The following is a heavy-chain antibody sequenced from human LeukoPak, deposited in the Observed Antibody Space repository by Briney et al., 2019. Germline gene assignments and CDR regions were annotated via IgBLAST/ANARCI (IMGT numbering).Heavy chain of an antibody. CDR3: ARDRDGMDV. CDR1: GYTFSDNY. CDR2: INPNSAGT. J-gene: IGHJ6*02. V-gene: IGHV1-2*02. D-gene: IGHD3-10*01. Sequence: ASVKVPCKASGYTFSDNYVHWVRQAPGQGLEWLGWINPNSAGTNYAQKFQGRVTMTRDTSITTAYMELTRLRSDDTAVYYCARDRDGMDVWGQGTTVTVSS.